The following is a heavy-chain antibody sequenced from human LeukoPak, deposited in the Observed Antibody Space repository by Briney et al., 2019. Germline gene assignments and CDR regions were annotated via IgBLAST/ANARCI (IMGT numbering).Heavy chain of an antibody. Sequence: PSETLSLTCTVSGGSISSSHYYWGWIRQPPGKGLEWIGTIYYSGKTYYNLSLKSRVTMSVDTSKNQFSLKLSSVTAADTAVYYCARDYYDSSGYFNDYWGQGTLVTVSS. D-gene: IGHD3-22*01. CDR2: IYYSGKT. CDR3: ARDYYDSSGYFNDY. V-gene: IGHV4-39*07. J-gene: IGHJ4*02. CDR1: GGSISSSHYY.